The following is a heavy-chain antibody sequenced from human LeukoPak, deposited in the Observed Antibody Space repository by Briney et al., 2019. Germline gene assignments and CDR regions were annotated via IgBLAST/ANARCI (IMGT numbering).Heavy chain of an antibody. CDR1: GYTFTGYY. CDR3: AGTEWLGPGAFDI. V-gene: IGHV1-2*02. J-gene: IGHJ3*02. CDR2: INPNSGGT. Sequence: ASVTVSCKASGYTFTGYYMHWVRQAPGQGLEWMGWINPNSGGTNYAQKFQGRVTMTRDTSISTAYMELSRLRSDDTAVYYCAGTEWLGPGAFDIWGQGTMVTVSS. D-gene: IGHD3-3*01.